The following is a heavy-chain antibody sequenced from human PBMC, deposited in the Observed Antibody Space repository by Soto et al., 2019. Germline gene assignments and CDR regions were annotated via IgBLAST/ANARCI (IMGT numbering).Heavy chain of an antibody. CDR3: ARGAYCSGGSCTSFAFDI. Sequence: QVQLVQSGAEVKKPGSSVKVSCKASGGTFSSYTISWVRQAPGQGLEWMGRIIPMVGIVNYAQKFQGRVTITEDKSTSTAYMELSSLRSEDTAVYYCARGAYCSGGSCTSFAFDIWGQGTMVTVSS. D-gene: IGHD2-15*01. V-gene: IGHV1-69*02. CDR1: GGTFSSYT. J-gene: IGHJ3*02. CDR2: IIPMVGIV.